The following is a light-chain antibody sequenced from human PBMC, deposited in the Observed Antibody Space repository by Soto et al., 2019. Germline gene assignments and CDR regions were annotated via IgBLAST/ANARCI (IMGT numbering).Light chain of an antibody. CDR1: ENVSNNY. CDR3: QQYGSSPPYT. Sequence: EVVLTQSPGTLSLSPGERATLSCRASENVSNNYLAWYQQKPGQAPRLLLFGSSDRAAGIPDRFSGSGSGTDFTLTISRLEPEDFAVYYCQQYGSSPPYTFGQGTKLEIK. CDR2: GSS. J-gene: IGKJ2*01. V-gene: IGKV3-20*01.